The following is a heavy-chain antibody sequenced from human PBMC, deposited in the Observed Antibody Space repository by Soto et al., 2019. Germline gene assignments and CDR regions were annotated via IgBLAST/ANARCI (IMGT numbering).Heavy chain of an antibody. J-gene: IGHJ4*02. CDR2: INHSGST. Sequence: QVQLQQWGAGLLKPSETLSLTGAVYGESFSGYYWSWIRQPPGKGLEWIGEINHSGSTNYNPSLKSRVTISVDTSKNQFSLKLSSVTAADTAVYYCARGGGGGSYWGQGTLVTVSS. CDR3: ARGGGGGSY. D-gene: IGHD3-16*01. V-gene: IGHV4-34*01. CDR1: GESFSGYY.